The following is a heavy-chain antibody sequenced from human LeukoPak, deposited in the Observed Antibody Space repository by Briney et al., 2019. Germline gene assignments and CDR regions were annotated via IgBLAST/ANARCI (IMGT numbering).Heavy chain of an antibody. CDR3: ARLSHVYDPYYFDY. CDR1: EYSISSGYY. V-gene: IGHV4-38-2*02. Sequence: SETLSLTCSVSEYSISSGYYWGWIRQSPGTGLEWIGMIFHTGSTYYTSSLKSRVTISVDTSKNQFSLRLSSMTAADTAIYYCARLSHVYDPYYFDYWGQGTLVTVSS. J-gene: IGHJ4*02. D-gene: IGHD5/OR15-5a*01. CDR2: IFHTGST.